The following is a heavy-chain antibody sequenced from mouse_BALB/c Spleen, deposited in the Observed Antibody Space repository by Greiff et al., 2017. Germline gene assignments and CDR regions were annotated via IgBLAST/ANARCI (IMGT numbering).Heavy chain of an antibody. J-gene: IGHJ3*01. CDR2: IYPGSGST. CDR3: ARGSFAY. CDR1: GYNFTSYW. V-gene: IGHV1-55*01. Sequence: VQLQQPGAELVKPGTSVKLSCKASGYNFTSYWINWVKLRPGQGLEWIGDIYPGSGSTNYNEKFKSKATLTVDTSSSTAYMQLSSLASEDSALYYCARGSFAYWGQGTLVTVSA.